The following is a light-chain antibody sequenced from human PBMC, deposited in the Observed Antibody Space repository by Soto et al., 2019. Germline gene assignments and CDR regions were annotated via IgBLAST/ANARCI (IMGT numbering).Light chain of an antibody. V-gene: IGKV3-11*01. J-gene: IGKJ4*01. CDR2: DAS. CDR1: QSVGMY. CDR3: QHRYSWPLT. Sequence: EVVLTQSPATLSLSPGERATLSCRASQSVGMYLAWYQHKPGQAPRLLIYDASNRATGIPARFSGSGSGTDFTLTISGLEPEDFAVYYCQHRYSWPLTFGGGTRVEIK.